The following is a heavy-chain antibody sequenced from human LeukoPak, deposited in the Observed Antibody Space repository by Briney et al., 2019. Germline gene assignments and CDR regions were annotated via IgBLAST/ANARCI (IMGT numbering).Heavy chain of an antibody. J-gene: IGHJ4*02. D-gene: IGHD3-9*01. CDR2: VKQDGSEK. Sequence: GGSLRLSCAASGFTFSSYWMSWVRQAPGKGLEWVANVKQDGSEKYYVDSVKGRFTISRDNAKNSLYLQMNSLRAEDTAVYYCARDDSYILTGYDYWGQGTLVTVSS. CDR3: ARDDSYILTGYDY. V-gene: IGHV3-7*03. CDR1: GFTFSSYW.